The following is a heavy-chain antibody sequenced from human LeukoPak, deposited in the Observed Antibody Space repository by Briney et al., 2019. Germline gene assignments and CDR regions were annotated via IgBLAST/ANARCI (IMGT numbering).Heavy chain of an antibody. CDR3: ATYNVDNNDTSDGMDV. D-gene: IGHD3-22*01. J-gene: IGHJ6*02. Sequence: SLKVSCKASGGTFTSYAFSWVRRAPGQGLEWMGRIIPLIGVTDSAQKFRDRVTITADKSTSTAYMELTSLRSEDTAVYYCATYNVDNNDTSDGMDVWGQGTSVTVSS. CDR1: GGTFTSYA. V-gene: IGHV1-69*04. CDR2: IIPLIGVT.